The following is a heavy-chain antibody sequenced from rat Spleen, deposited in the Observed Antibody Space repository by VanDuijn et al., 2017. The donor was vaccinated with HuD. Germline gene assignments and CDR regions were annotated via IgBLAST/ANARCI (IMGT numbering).Heavy chain of an antibody. V-gene: IGHV2S8*01. CDR3: TRVRTIYYYDGTYYYGVMDA. J-gene: IGHJ4*01. CDR1: GFSLTSYG. D-gene: IGHD1-12*02. CDR2: ISSGGST. Sequence: QVQLKESGPGVVQPSQTLSLTCTVSGFSLTSYGIIWVHQPPGKVLEWIAAISSGGSTYYNSALKSRLSISRDTSKSQVFLKVNSLQTEDTAIYFCTRVRTIYYYDGTYYYGVMDAWGQGASVTVSS.